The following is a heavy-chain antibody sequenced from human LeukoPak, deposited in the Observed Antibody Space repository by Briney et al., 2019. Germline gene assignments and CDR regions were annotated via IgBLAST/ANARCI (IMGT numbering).Heavy chain of an antibody. Sequence: PGGSLRLSCAASGFTFDDYAMHWVRQAPGKGLEWVSGISWNSGSIGYADSVEGRFTFSRDNAKNSLYLQMNSLRAEDTALYYCAKDFSYDFWSGQKVWDAFDIWGQGTMVTVSS. V-gene: IGHV3-9*01. CDR1: GFTFDDYA. CDR3: AKDFSYDFWSGQKVWDAFDI. J-gene: IGHJ3*02. CDR2: ISWNSGSI. D-gene: IGHD3-3*01.